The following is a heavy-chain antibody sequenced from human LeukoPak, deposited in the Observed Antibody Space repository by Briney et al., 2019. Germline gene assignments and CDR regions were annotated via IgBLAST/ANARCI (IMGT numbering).Heavy chain of an antibody. CDR3: ARHVGFGYRLYYFDY. J-gene: IGHJ4*02. V-gene: IGHV4-39*01. CDR1: GGSTSSSSYY. D-gene: IGHD3-16*02. CDR2: IYYSGST. Sequence: PSETLSLTCTVSGGSTSSSSYYWGWIRQPPGKGLEWIGSIYYSGSTYYNPSLKSRVTISVDTSKNQFSLKLSSVTAADTAVYYCARHVGFGYRLYYFDYWGQGTLVTVSS.